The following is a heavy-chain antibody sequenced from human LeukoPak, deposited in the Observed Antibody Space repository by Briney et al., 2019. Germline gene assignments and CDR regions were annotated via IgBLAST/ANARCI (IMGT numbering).Heavy chain of an antibody. CDR3: ARAQQWLGEDAFDI. V-gene: IGHV3-21*01. D-gene: IGHD6-19*01. J-gene: IGHJ3*02. CDR2: ISSRSDYI. CDR1: AFTFSSYS. Sequence: GGSLRLSCAASAFTFSSYSMNWVRQAPGKGLEWVSFISSRSDYIYYADSVKGRFTISRDNAKNSLYLQMNSLRAEDTAVHYCARAQQWLGEDAFDIWGQGTMVTVSS.